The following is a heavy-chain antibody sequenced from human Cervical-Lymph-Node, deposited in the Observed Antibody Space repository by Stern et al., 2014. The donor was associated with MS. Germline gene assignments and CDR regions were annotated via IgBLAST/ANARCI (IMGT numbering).Heavy chain of an antibody. CDR2: VNAGNGKT. D-gene: IGHD3-22*01. V-gene: IGHV1-3*01. CDR1: GYTFTSFA. J-gene: IGHJ4*02. Sequence: QVQLVQSGAEVKKPGASVMVSCQTSGYTFTSFAVHWVRQAPGQRLEWMGWVNAGNGKTKDAQKFQGRVTITRDTSARTAYMELRSLRSEDTAVYFCARGYYYDTGNFYRSYFDSWGQGTLVTVSS. CDR3: ARGYYYDTGNFYRSYFDS.